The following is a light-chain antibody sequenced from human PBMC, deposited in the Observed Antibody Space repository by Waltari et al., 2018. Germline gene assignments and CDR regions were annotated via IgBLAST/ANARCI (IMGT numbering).Light chain of an antibody. Sequence: EIVLTQSPGTLSLSPGERATLSCRASQSLRIYLAWYQQKPGQAPRLLIYHASTRATGIPDRFSGSGSGTDFNLTISRLEPEDFAVYYCQHYESLPVTFGQGTKVEIK. CDR2: HAS. V-gene: IGKV3-20*01. CDR3: QHYESLPVT. CDR1: QSLRIY. J-gene: IGKJ1*01.